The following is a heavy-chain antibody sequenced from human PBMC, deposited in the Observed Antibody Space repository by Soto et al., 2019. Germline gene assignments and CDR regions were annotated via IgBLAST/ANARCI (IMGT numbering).Heavy chain of an antibody. CDR2: ISSGSSNI. J-gene: IGHJ4*02. V-gene: IGHV3-21*01. Sequence: EVQLVESGGGLVKPGGSLTLSCAGSGFAFRSYNMNWVRQPPGKGLEWVASISSGSSNIYYADSVKGRFTISRDNAKDSLYLQMDSLRAEDSAVYYCASATVVAGKFDFWGQGTLLTVSS. CDR1: GFAFRSYN. CDR3: ASATVVAGKFDF. D-gene: IGHD2-15*01.